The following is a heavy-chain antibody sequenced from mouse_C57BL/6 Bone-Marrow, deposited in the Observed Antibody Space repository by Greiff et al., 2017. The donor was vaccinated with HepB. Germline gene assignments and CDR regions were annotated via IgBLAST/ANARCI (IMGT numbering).Heavy chain of an antibody. CDR3: ARSSYYDYDGARFAY. V-gene: IGHV1-76*01. Sequence: QVQLQQSGAELVRPGASVKLSCKASGYTFTDYYINWVKQRPGQGLEWIARIYPGSGNTYYNEKFKGKATLTAEKSSSTAYMQLSSLTSEDSAVYFCARSSYYDYDGARFAYWGQGTLVTVSA. J-gene: IGHJ3*01. D-gene: IGHD2-4*01. CDR2: IYPGSGNT. CDR1: GYTFTDYY.